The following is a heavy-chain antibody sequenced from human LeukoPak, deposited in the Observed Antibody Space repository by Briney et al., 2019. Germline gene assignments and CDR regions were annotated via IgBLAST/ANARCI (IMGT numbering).Heavy chain of an antibody. CDR1: GFTFSSYA. V-gene: IGHV3-23*01. CDR3: AKGGALCYYGSGSYKCSDY. J-gene: IGHJ4*02. Sequence: GGSLRLSCAASGFTFSSYAMSWVRQAPGKGLEWVSAISGSGGSTYYADSVKGRFTISRDNSKNTLYLQMNSLRAEDTAVYYRAKGGALCYYGSGSYKCSDYWGQGTLVTVSS. D-gene: IGHD3-10*01. CDR2: ISGSGGST.